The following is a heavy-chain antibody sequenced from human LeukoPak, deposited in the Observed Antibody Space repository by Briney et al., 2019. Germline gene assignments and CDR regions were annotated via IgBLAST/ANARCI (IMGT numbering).Heavy chain of an antibody. V-gene: IGHV1-8*01. CDR3: AANHDYGDWRLDY. J-gene: IGHJ4*02. CDR2: MNPNSGNT. Sequence: ASVKVSCKASGYTFTSYDINWVRQATGQGLEWMGWMNPNSGNTGYAQKFQGRVTMTRNTSISTAYMELSSLRSEDTAVYYCAANHDYGDWRLDYWGQGTLVTVSS. CDR1: GYTFTSYD. D-gene: IGHD4-17*01.